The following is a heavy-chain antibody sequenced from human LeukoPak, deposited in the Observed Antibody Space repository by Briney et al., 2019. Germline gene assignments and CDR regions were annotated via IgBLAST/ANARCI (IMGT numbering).Heavy chain of an antibody. D-gene: IGHD6-13*01. CDR1: GFTVSSSY. Sequence: PGGSLRLSCAASGFTVSSSYMTWVRQAPGKGLEWVSVIYSGGSTHYAGSVKGRFTISRDNPKNTVYLQMNSLRAEDTAVYHCARAPYSSSWYFDYWGQGTLVAVSS. CDR3: ARAPYSSSWYFDY. V-gene: IGHV3-66*01. J-gene: IGHJ4*02. CDR2: IYSGGST.